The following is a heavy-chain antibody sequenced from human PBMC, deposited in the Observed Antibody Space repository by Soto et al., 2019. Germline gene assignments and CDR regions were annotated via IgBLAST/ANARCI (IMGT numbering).Heavy chain of an antibody. CDR1: GFTFSSYA. V-gene: IGHV3-23*01. J-gene: IGHJ2*01. Sequence: EVQLLESGGGLVQPGGSLRLSCAASGFTFSSYAMSWVRQAPGKGLEWVSVVSGSAGSTYYADSVKGRFTISRDNSKNTLYLQMNSLRAEATAVYYCAKDASSGITSFDSWGRGTVVTVSS. D-gene: IGHD3-3*01. CDR3: AKDASSGITSFDS. CDR2: VSGSAGST.